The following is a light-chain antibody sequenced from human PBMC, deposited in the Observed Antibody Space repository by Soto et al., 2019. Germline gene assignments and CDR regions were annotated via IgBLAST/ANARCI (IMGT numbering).Light chain of an antibody. J-gene: IGLJ1*01. CDR1: SSDVGSYNL. Sequence: QSVLTQPASVSRSPGQSITISCTGTSSDVGSYNLVSWYQQHPGKAPKLMIYEGSKRPSGVSNRFSGSKSGNTASLTISGLQAEDEADYYCCSYAGSSTSYVFRTGTKVTVL. CDR3: CSYAGSSTSYV. CDR2: EGS. V-gene: IGLV2-23*01.